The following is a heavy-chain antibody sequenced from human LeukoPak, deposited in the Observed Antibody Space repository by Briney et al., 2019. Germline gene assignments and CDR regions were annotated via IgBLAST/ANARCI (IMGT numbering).Heavy chain of an antibody. V-gene: IGHV4-39*07. J-gene: IGHJ6*02. CDR2: INHSGST. D-gene: IGHD4-17*01. CDR3: ARFYGDYVEDYYGMDV. Sequence: SETLSLTCTVSGGSISSSSYYWSWIRQPPGKGLEWIGEINHSGSTNYNPSLKSRVTISVDTSKNQFSLELSSVTAADTAVYYCARFYGDYVEDYYGMDVWGQGTTVTVSS. CDR1: GGSISSSSYY.